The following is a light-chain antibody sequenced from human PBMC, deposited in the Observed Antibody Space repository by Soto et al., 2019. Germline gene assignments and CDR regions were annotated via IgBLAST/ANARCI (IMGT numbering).Light chain of an antibody. CDR3: QQYNSYPT. CDR1: QSISSW. J-gene: IGKJ5*01. V-gene: IGKV1-5*03. Sequence: DIQMTQSPSTLSASVGDRVTITWRASQSISSWLAWYQQKPGKAPKVLIYKASSLESGVPSRFSGSGSGTEFTLTISSLQPDDFATYYCQQYNSYPTFGQGTRLEIK. CDR2: KAS.